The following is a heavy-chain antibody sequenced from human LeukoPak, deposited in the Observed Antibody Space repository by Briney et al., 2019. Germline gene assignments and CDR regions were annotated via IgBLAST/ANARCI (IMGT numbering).Heavy chain of an antibody. J-gene: IGHJ3*02. Sequence: PGGSLRLSCAASGFTFSSYSMNWVRQAPGKGLEWVSFISSSSSYIYYADSVKGRFTISRDNAKNSLYLQMNSLRADDTAVYYCAKDSGFAYSSSWYRVDAFDIWGQGTMVTVSS. CDR1: GFTFSSYS. V-gene: IGHV3-21*04. D-gene: IGHD6-13*01. CDR2: ISSSSSYI. CDR3: AKDSGFAYSSSWYRVDAFDI.